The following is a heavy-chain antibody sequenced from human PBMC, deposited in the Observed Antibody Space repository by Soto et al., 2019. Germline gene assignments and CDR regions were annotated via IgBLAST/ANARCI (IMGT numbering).Heavy chain of an antibody. D-gene: IGHD1-26*01. CDR1: GSTFRSYA. J-gene: IGHJ4*02. CDR3: VRGASLNFDY. Sequence: GASLRLSCADSGSTFRSYAMHWVRQAPCKGLDWVAVVSYDGSNKYYTDSVKGRFTISRDDAKNSLYLQMNRLRAEDTAFYYCVRGASLNFDYWGQGTLVTVSS. V-gene: IGHV3-30*04. CDR2: VSYDGSNK.